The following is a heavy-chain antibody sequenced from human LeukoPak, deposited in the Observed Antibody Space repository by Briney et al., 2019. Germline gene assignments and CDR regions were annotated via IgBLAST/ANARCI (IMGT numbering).Heavy chain of an antibody. CDR3: ARVSNSYSEIPEILYYYYYYMDV. J-gene: IGHJ6*03. CDR1: GGSISNNY. V-gene: IGHV4-59*01. CDR2: FYNSGST. Sequence: SETLSLTCTVSGGSISNNYWTWIRQPPGKGLEWIGYFYNSGSTNYNPSLKSRVTISVDTSKNQFSLKLTSVTAADTAVYYCARVSNSYSEIPEILYYYYYYMDVWGKGTTVTVSS. D-gene: IGHD4-11*01.